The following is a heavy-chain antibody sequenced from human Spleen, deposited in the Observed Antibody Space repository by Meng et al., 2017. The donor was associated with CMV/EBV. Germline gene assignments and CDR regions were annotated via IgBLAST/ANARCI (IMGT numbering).Heavy chain of an antibody. CDR3: ARDRGRRVTLFGVIIAGDAFDI. Sequence: YAINWVRQAPGQGLEWMGMIIPTLGTVHYTQKFRGRVTITTDESKSTAYMELSSLRSEDTAVYYCARDRGRRVTLFGVIIAGDAFDIWGQGTMVTVSS. V-gene: IGHV1-69*11. CDR1: YA. J-gene: IGHJ3*02. D-gene: IGHD3-3*01. CDR2: IIPTLGTV.